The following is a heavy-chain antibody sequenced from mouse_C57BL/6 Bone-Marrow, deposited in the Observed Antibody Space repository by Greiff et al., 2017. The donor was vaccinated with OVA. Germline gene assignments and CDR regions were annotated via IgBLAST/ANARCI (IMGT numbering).Heavy chain of an antibody. CDR2: IDPSDSYT. CDR3: AREDYPYAMDY. CDR1: GYTFTSYW. V-gene: IGHV1-50*01. Sequence: QVQLQQPGAELVKPGASVKLSCKASGYTFTSYWMQWVKQRPGQGLEWIGEIDPSDSYTNYNQKFKGKATLTVVTSSSTAYMQLSSLTSEDSAVYYCAREDYPYAMDYWGQGTSVTVSS. J-gene: IGHJ4*01. D-gene: IGHD2-4*01.